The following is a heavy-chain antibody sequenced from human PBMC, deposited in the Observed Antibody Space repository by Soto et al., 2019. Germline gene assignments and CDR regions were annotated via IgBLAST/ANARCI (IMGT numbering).Heavy chain of an antibody. CDR3: TPSTGRGLFDY. CDR1: DFSFNDVW. D-gene: IGHD3-10*01. V-gene: IGHV3-15*07. CDR2: IKSKVDGGTT. Sequence: GGSLRLSCVVSDFSFNDVWMDWVRQAPGKGLEWVGRIKSKVDGGTTDYAAPVMGRFAISRDDSKNTLYLQMNSLKTEDTAVYFCTPSTGRGLFDYWGQGTLVTVSS. J-gene: IGHJ4*02.